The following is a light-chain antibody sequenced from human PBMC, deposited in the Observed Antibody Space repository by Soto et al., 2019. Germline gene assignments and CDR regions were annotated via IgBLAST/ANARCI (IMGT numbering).Light chain of an antibody. CDR1: QSVLYNSNNKNY. V-gene: IGKV4-1*01. CDR2: WAS. Sequence: DIVMTQSPDSLAVSLGERATINCKSSQSVLYNSNNKNYLAWYQQKPGQPPKLLIYWASTRESGVPQRFSGSGSGTDFTLTISSLQAEDVAVYYCQQYFGSPLTFGGGTKVEIK. CDR3: QQYFGSPLT. J-gene: IGKJ4*01.